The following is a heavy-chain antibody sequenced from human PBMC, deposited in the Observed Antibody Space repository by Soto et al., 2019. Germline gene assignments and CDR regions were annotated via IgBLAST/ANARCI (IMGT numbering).Heavy chain of an antibody. D-gene: IGHD3-9*01. Sequence: SSETLSLTCIVSGASISSYYCTWIRQPPGGGLEWIGYMHHTQGTNDNPSLRGRVHMSIDTSMNQFSLRLTSVTAADTAVYYCARVPFVGYFDWLDPWGHGTLVTVSS. CDR2: MHHTQGT. V-gene: IGHV4-59*01. CDR3: ARVPFVGYFDWLDP. J-gene: IGHJ5*02. CDR1: GASISSYY.